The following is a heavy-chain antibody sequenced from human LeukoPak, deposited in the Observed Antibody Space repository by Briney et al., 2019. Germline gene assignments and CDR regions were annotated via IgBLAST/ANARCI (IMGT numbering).Heavy chain of an antibody. Sequence: GGSLRLSCATSKFNFKTYGMSWVRQAPGKGLEWVSSILGSGGSTQYADSVQGRFTISRDNSKNTLYLQMNSLRAEDTAVYYCAKGEGYYYDSSGYGNWGQGTLVTVSS. V-gene: IGHV3-23*01. D-gene: IGHD3-22*01. CDR2: ILGSGGST. J-gene: IGHJ4*02. CDR1: KFNFKTYG. CDR3: AKGEGYYYDSSGYGN.